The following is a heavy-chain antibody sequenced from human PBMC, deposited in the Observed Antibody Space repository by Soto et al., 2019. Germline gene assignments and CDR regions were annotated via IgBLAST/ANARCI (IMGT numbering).Heavy chain of an antibody. V-gene: IGHV4-34*11. J-gene: IGHJ4*02. Sequence: SETLSLTCAVYGGSFSDYYWSWIRQPPGKGLEWIGYIYYSGSTNYNPSLKSRVTISVDRSKNQFSLKLSSVTAADTAVYYCARAGFWSGYTHFDYWGQGTLVTVSS. CDR2: IYYSGST. CDR1: GGSFSDYY. D-gene: IGHD3-3*01. CDR3: ARAGFWSGYTHFDY.